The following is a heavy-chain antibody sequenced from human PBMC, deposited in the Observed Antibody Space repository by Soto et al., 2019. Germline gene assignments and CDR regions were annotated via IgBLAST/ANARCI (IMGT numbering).Heavy chain of an antibody. CDR3: ARLTEAVTTFVY. J-gene: IGHJ4*02. CDR2: INQDGSVK. V-gene: IGHV3-7*03. CDR1: GFALILDW. Sequence: GGSLTLSCEASGFALILDWMSWGRQAPGKGLEWVARINQDGSVKHYVDSVRGRFTISRDNAKNSLFLQMNSLSAEDTAVYYCARLTEAVTTFVYWGQGTPVTVSS. D-gene: IGHD1-1*01.